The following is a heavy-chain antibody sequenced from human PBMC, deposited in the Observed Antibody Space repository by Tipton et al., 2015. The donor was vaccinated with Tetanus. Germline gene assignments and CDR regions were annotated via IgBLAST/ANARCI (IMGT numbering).Heavy chain of an antibody. J-gene: IGHJ4*02. CDR3: VRYGGSSGWLAY. V-gene: IGHV3-53*01. CDR1: GFIVSSHY. Sequence: SLRLSCVASGFIVSSHYMSWVRQAPGKGLEWVSVMYSGGDTYYVDSVKGRFSISRDNAKNTLYPQMNSLRVEDTAVYYCVRYGGSSGWLAYWGQGTLFTVSS. CDR2: MYSGGDT. D-gene: IGHD6-19*01.